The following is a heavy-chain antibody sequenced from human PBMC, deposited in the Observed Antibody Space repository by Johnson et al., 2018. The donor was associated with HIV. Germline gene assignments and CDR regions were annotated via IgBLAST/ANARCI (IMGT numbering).Heavy chain of an antibody. CDR1: GFTFSSYA. J-gene: IGHJ3*02. CDR2: ISGSGGST. V-gene: IGHV3-23*04. Sequence: VQVVESGGGLVQPGGSLRLSCAASGFTFSSYAMSWVRQAPGKGLEWVSAISGSGGSTYDADSVKGRLTISRDNSKNTLDLQMNSLRAEDTAVYYCAKDNYYYDSSGYYPDAFDIWGQGTMVTVSS. D-gene: IGHD3-22*01. CDR3: AKDNYYYDSSGYYPDAFDI.